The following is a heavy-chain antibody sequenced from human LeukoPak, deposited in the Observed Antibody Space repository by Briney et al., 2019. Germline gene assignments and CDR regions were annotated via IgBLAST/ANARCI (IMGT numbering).Heavy chain of an antibody. Sequence: PGGSLRLSCAASGFTFSSYSMNWVRQAPGKGLEWVSSISSSSSYIYYADLVKGRFTISRDNAKNSLYLQMNSLRAEDTAVYYCARDPIVGAYYFDYWGQGTLVTVSS. D-gene: IGHD1-26*01. J-gene: IGHJ4*02. CDR1: GFTFSSYS. CDR3: ARDPIVGAYYFDY. CDR2: ISSSSSYI. V-gene: IGHV3-21*01.